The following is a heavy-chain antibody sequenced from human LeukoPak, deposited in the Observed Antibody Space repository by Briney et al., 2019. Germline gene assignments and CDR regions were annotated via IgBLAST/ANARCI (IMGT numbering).Heavy chain of an antibody. Sequence: NPSETLSLTCTVSGASLTNPTYYQWSWIRQAPGKGLELIGSLYSTESPKFNPSLRSRVTMSLDTLKNQFSLKLSSVTAEDSAVYYCARFKSGGWSYFDSWGQGTPVTVSS. CDR2: LYSTESP. V-gene: IGHV4-61*01. CDR3: ARFKSGGWSYFDS. CDR1: GASLTNPTYY. J-gene: IGHJ4*02. D-gene: IGHD4-23*01.